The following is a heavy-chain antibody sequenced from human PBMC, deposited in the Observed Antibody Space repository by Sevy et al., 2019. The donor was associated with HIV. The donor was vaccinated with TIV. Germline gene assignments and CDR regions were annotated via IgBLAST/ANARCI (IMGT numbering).Heavy chain of an antibody. CDR2: IYAGGST. CDR3: ASQLGIGAFDI. J-gene: IGHJ3*02. V-gene: IGHV3-23*03. D-gene: IGHD7-27*01. CDR1: GFTSSSYA. Sequence: GGSLRLSCAASGFTSSSYAMSWVRQPPGRGLEWVSVIYAGGSTYYADSVKGGFTVSRDKAKNTLYYQMNSLRAEDTAVYYCASQLGIGAFDIWGQGTMVTVSS.